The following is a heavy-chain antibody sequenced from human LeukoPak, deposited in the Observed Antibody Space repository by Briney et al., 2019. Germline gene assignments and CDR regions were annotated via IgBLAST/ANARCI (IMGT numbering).Heavy chain of an antibody. V-gene: IGHV1-69*05. J-gene: IGHJ4*02. Sequence: SVKVSCKASGGTFSSYAISWVRQAPGQGLEWMGRIIPIFGTANYAQKFQGRVTITTDESTSTVYMELSSLRYEDTAVYYCARDLYYYDSGGPDYWGQGTLVSVSS. CDR2: IIPIFGTA. D-gene: IGHD3-22*01. CDR1: GGTFSSYA. CDR3: ARDLYYYDSGGPDY.